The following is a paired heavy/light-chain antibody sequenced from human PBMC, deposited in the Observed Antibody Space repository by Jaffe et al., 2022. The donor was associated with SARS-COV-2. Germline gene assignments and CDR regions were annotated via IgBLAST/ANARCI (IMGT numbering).Heavy chain of an antibody. D-gene: IGHD3-9*01. CDR1: GYTFTDYY. CDR3: ARDGDILTALTGYYRMDV. V-gene: IGHV1-2*02. J-gene: IGHJ6*02. CDR2: INPDSGGT. Sequence: QVQLVQSGAEVKRPGASVKVSCKASGYTFTDYYIHWVRQAPGQGLEWMGWINPDSGGTNYAQKFQGRVTMTRDTSISTAYMELTSLRSDDTAVYHCARDGDILTALTGYYRMDVWGHGTTVTVSS.
Light chain of an antibody. Sequence: DIQMTQSPSSLSASVGDRVTITCRASQTISNYLNWYQQKPGKAPKLLIYAASSFQSGVPSRFSGSGSGTDFTLTISNLQPEDFATYHCQQSYSTPRTFGGGTKVDIK. V-gene: IGKV1-39*01. CDR1: QTISNY. J-gene: IGKJ4*01. CDR2: AAS. CDR3: QQSYSTPRT.